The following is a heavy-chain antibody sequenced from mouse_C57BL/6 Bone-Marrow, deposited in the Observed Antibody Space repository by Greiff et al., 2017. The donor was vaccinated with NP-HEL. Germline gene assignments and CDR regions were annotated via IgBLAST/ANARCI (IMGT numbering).Heavy chain of an antibody. D-gene: IGHD1-1*01. Sequence: QVQLQQSGAELARPGASVKLSCKASGYTFTSYGISWVKQRTGQGLAWIGEIYPRSGNTYYNAKFKGKATLTADKSSSTAYMELRSLTSEDSAVYFCAYYYGSSYEKYYFDYWGQGTTLTVSS. V-gene: IGHV1-81*01. CDR2: IYPRSGNT. J-gene: IGHJ2*01. CDR3: AYYYGSSYEKYYFDY. CDR1: GYTFTSYG.